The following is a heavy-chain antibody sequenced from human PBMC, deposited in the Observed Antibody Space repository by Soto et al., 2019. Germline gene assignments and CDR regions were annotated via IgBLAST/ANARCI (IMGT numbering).Heavy chain of an antibody. V-gene: IGHV3-74*03. CDR2: INSDGSST. CDR1: DFTFSNRW. Sequence: GGSLRLSCVASDFTFSNRWMHWVRQVPGKGLVWVSHINSDGSSTTYADSVKGRFTISRDNAKKTVYLQMNSLRAEDTAVYFCARDNSYPMDDWGQGTTVTVSS. J-gene: IGHJ6*02. CDR3: ARDNSYPMDD. D-gene: IGHD2-21*01.